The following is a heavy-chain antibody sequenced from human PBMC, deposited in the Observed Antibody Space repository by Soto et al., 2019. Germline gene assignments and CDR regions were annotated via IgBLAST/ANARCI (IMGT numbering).Heavy chain of an antibody. J-gene: IGHJ4*02. D-gene: IGHD5-18*01. CDR2: IYNSGST. CDR3: ARSRDTAMVTFDY. V-gene: IGHV4-59*08. Sequence: SETLSLTCTVSGGSISSYYWSWIRQPPGKGLEWIGSIYNSGSTYYNPSLKSRVTISVDTSKNQFSLKLSSVTAADTAVYYCARSRDTAMVTFDYWGQGTLVTVSS. CDR1: GGSISSYY.